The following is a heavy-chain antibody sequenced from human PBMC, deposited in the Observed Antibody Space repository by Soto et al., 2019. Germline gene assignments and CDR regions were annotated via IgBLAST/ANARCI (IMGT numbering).Heavy chain of an antibody. CDR1: GFTFRSHG. V-gene: IGHV3-30*18. D-gene: IGHD2-2*01. CDR3: AKEKVVVISSAWFDY. J-gene: IGHJ4*02. CDR2: ISYDGSNK. Sequence: GSLRLSCEASGFTFRSHGMHWVRQAPGRGLEWVAVISYDGSNKYYADPVKGRFTISRDNSKNTLYLQMNSLRAEDTAVYYCAKEKVVVISSAWFDYWGQGTLVTVSS.